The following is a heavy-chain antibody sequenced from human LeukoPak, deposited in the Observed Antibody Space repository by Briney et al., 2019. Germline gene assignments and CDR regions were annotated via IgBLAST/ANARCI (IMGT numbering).Heavy chain of an antibody. Sequence: PGGSLRLSCAASGFTFNNYGMSWVRQAPAKGLEWVTTINDNGLNTHYADSVKGRFTISRDDSKNTLHLQMNSLRADDTALYYCTKGDGGWYPIDYWGQGILVIVSS. CDR2: INDNGLNT. CDR1: GFTFNNYG. V-gene: IGHV3-23*01. CDR3: TKGDGGWYPIDY. J-gene: IGHJ4*02. D-gene: IGHD6-19*01.